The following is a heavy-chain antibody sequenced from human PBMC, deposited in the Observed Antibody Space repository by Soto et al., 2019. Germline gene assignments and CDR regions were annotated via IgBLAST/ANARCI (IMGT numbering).Heavy chain of an antibody. CDR3: ARRGEDYYSYGMDV. CDR1: GGSISSSSYY. J-gene: IGHJ6*02. V-gene: IGHV4-39*01. CDR2: IYYSGST. Sequence: KPSETLSLTCTVSGGSISSSSYYWGWIRQPPGKGLEWIGSIYYSGSTYYNPSLKSRVTISVDTSKNQFSLKLSSVTAADTAVYYCARRGEDYYSYGMDVWGQGTKVTVSS.